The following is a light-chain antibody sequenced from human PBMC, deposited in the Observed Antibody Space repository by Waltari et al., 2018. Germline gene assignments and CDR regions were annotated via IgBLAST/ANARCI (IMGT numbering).Light chain of an antibody. CDR2: SAS. CDR1: QSIGND. V-gene: IGKV1-39*01. CDR3: QETYSSPPST. J-gene: IGKJ1*01. Sequence: DIQVTQSPSSLSAAVGDRVSITCRASQSIGNDLNWYQQKPGKAPKRLIYSASSLQSGVHSRFSGSGSGTDFTLTITSLQPEDFAIYYCQETYSSPPSTFGQGTKVESK.